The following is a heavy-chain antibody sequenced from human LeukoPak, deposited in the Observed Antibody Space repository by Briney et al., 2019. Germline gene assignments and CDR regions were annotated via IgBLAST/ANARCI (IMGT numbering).Heavy chain of an antibody. Sequence: GESLQISCKGSGYSFTSYWIGWVRQMPGKGLEWMGIIFPSDSDTRYIPSFQGQVTISVDKSITTAHLQWSSLKASDTAMYYCARSVSPYYFDYWGQGTLVTVSS. J-gene: IGHJ4*02. V-gene: IGHV5-51*01. D-gene: IGHD2/OR15-2a*01. CDR2: IFPSDSDT. CDR3: ARSVSPYYFDY. CDR1: GYSFTSYW.